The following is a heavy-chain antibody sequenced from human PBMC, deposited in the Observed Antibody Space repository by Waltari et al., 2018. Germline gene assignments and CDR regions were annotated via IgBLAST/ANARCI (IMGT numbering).Heavy chain of an antibody. CDR1: GGSISSSSYY. J-gene: IGHJ2*01. CDR2: IYYSGST. V-gene: IGHV4-39*01. CDR3: ARHPPGALVVAWYFDL. D-gene: IGHD3-22*01. Sequence: QLQLQESGPGLVKPSETLSLTCPVSGGSISSSSYYWGWIRQPPGKGLEWIGSIYYSGSTYYNPSLKSRVTISVDTSKNQFSLKRSSVTAADTAVYYCARHPPGALVVAWYFDLWGRGTLVTVSS.